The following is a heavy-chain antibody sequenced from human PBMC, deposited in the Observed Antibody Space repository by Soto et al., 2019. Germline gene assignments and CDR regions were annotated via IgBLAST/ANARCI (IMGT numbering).Heavy chain of an antibody. J-gene: IGHJ5*02. CDR2: FDPEDGET. Sequence: QVQLVQSGAEVKKPGASVKVSCKVSGYTLTELSMHWVRQAPGKGLEWMGGFDPEDGETIYAQKFQGRVTMAEATSTDTAYMELSSLRSEVTAVYYCATVWGSYRLGWFDPWGQGTLVTVSS. D-gene: IGHD3-16*02. V-gene: IGHV1-24*01. CDR3: ATVWGSYRLGWFDP. CDR1: GYTLTELS.